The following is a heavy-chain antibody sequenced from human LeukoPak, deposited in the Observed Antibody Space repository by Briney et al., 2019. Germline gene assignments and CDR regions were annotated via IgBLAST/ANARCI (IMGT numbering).Heavy chain of an antibody. Sequence: ASVKVSCKASGYTFTSYDINWVRQAPGKGLEWMGGFDPEDGETIYAQKFQGRVTMTEDTSTDTAYMELSSLRSEDTAVYYCACRTRVTIFGVVIFDYWGQGTLVTVSS. CDR2: FDPEDGET. J-gene: IGHJ4*02. CDR1: GYTFTSYD. CDR3: ACRTRVTIFGVVIFDY. D-gene: IGHD3-3*01. V-gene: IGHV1-24*01.